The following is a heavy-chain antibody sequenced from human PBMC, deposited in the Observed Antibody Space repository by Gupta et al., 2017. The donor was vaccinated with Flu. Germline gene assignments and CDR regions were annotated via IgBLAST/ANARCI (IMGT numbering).Heavy chain of an antibody. CDR1: GFSFSEYA. CDR3: VTPRYIGSYFYFGLDV. J-gene: IGHJ6*02. V-gene: IGHV3-49*03. Sequence: EVQVVESGGALVQPGRSLRLSCRVSGFSFSEYALAWFRHAPGKVLEWVAFIRSRAYDGTTEYAASVEGRFAISRDDSGGLVYLQMNNLILEDTAMYYCVTPRYIGSYFYFGLDVWGQGTKVIVS. CDR2: IRSRAYDGTT. D-gene: IGHD3-16*02.